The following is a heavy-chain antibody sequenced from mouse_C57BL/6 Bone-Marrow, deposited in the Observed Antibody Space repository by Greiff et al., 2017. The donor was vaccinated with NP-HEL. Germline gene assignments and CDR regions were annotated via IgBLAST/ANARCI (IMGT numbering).Heavy chain of an antibody. D-gene: IGHD2-4*01. CDR2: INPSNGGT. CDR1: GYTFTSYW. CDR3: ARHYWRLRRDWYFDV. V-gene: IGHV1-53*01. Sequence: QVQLQQPGTELVKPGASVKLSCKASGYTFTSYWMHWVKQRPGQGLEWIGNINPSNGGTNYNEKFKSKATLTVDKSSSTAYMQLSSLTSEDSAVYYCARHYWRLRRDWYFDVWGTGTTVAVSS. J-gene: IGHJ1*03.